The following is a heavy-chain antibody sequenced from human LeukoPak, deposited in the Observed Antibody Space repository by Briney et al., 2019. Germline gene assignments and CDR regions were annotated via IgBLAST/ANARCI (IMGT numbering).Heavy chain of an antibody. CDR3: ARDGDGLSQHFDY. J-gene: IGHJ4*02. V-gene: IGHV4-30-2*01. CDR2: IYHSGST. CDR1: GGSLSSGGYY. D-gene: IGHD3-10*01. Sequence: SETLSLTCTVSGGSLSSGGYYWSWIRQPPGKGLEWIGYIYHSGSTYYNPSLKSRVTISVDRSKNQFSLKLSSVTAADTAVYYCARDGDGLSQHFDYWGQGTLVTVSS.